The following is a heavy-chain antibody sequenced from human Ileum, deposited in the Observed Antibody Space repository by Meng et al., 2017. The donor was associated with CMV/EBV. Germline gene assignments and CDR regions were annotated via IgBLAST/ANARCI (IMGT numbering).Heavy chain of an antibody. CDR2: ISGSGDNT. J-gene: IGHJ4*02. CDR1: GFTFSSYA. V-gene: IGHV3-23*01. Sequence: GESLKISCAASGFTFSSYAMSWVRQTPGKWLEWVSSISGSGDNTYYADSVKGRFTISRDNSKNTLYLQMNSLRSEDTALYSRAKLGYCSSTSCFWGFIGYWGQGTLVTVSS. CDR3: AKLGYCSSTSCFWGFIGY. D-gene: IGHD2-2*01.